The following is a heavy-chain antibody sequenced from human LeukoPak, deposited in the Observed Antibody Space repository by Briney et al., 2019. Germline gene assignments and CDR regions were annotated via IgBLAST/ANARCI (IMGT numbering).Heavy chain of an antibody. V-gene: IGHV3-73*01. CDR3: TSSPPGGPYYYYYGMDV. Sequence: GWSLRLSCAASGFTFSGSAMHWVRQASGKGLEWVGRIRSKANSYATAYAASVKGRFTISRDDSKNTAYLQMNSLKTEDTAVYYCTSSPPGGPYYYYYGMDVWGQGTTVTVSS. D-gene: IGHD1-14*01. CDR1: GFTFSGSA. CDR2: IRSKANSYAT. J-gene: IGHJ6*02.